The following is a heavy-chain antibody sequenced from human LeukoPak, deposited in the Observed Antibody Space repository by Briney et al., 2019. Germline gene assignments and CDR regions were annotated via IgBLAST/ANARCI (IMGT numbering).Heavy chain of an antibody. CDR1: GYAFTGSY. CDR3: ARDRGARLERFYAFDF. D-gene: IGHD1-1*01. V-gene: IGHV1-2*02. Sequence: ASVKVSCKAAGYAFTGSYIHWVRQAPGQGLEWMGWINPNNGFTAYAQNFQGRVTMTRDTSISTAYMDLSRLTSDDTAVYFCARDRGARLERFYAFDFWDQGTTVTVSS. J-gene: IGHJ3*01. CDR2: INPNNGFT.